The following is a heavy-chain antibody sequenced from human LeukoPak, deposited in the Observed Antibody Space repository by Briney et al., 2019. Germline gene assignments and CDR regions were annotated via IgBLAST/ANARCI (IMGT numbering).Heavy chain of an antibody. CDR2: ISATGGST. V-gene: IGHV3-23*01. J-gene: IGHJ4*02. CDR1: GFSFSTYA. Sequence: QPGGSLILSCAASGFSFSTYAMSWVRQAPGKGLEWVSAISATGGSTYYADSVKGRFTISRDNSKNTLYLQINTLRAEDTAVYYCANRPLDYWGQGTLVTVSS. CDR3: ANRPLDY.